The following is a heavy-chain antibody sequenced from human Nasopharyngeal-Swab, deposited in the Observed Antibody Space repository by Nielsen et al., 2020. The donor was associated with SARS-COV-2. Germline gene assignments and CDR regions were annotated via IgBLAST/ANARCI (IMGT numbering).Heavy chain of an antibody. V-gene: IGHV1-18*01. Sequence: ASVKVSCKASGYTFTSYGISWVRQAPGQGLEWMGWISAYNGNTNYAQKLQGRVTMTTDTSTSTAYMELRSLRSDDTAVYYCARDYIFGPGGIVVVPAPGMDVWGQGTTVTVSS. CDR1: GYTFTSYG. CDR2: ISAYNGNT. D-gene: IGHD2-2*01. CDR3: ARDYIFGPGGIVVVPAPGMDV. J-gene: IGHJ6*02.